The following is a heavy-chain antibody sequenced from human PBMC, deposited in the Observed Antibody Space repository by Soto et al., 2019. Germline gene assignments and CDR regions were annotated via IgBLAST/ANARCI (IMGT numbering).Heavy chain of an antibody. CDR3: ARRKDSSRYFYGMDV. D-gene: IGHD6-13*01. CDR2: VHHTGTS. CDR1: GESFNDYF. Sequence: QVALQQWGAGLLKPSQTLSLTCAVYGESFNDYFWTWIRQSPGGGLEWLAEVHHTGTSYYNPSLKSRLAVSVDTSRNQFSLNLTSLTAADTATYYCARRKDSSRYFYGMDVSGQGTTVVVSS. J-gene: IGHJ6*02. V-gene: IGHV4-34*02.